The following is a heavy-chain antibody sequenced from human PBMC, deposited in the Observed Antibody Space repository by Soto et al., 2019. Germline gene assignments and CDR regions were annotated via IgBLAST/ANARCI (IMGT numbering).Heavy chain of an antibody. CDR2: ISWNGNFT. D-gene: IGHD2-15*01. CDR1: GYSFEDYS. V-gene: IGHV3-9*01. J-gene: IGHJ4*02. Sequence: EVQLVESGGDMVQPGRSLKLSCVGSGYSFEDYSMHWVRQAPGKGLEWVSGISWNGNFTGYADSVKGRFTISRDNAKNSRFLQMRSLSLEDTALYYCVGGSWFDWGQGNLVTVSS. CDR3: VGGSWFD.